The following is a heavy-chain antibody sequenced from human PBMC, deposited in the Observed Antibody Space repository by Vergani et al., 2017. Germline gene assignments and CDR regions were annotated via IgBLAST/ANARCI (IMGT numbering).Heavy chain of an antibody. Sequence: VQLVESGGGVVQPGGSLRLSCAASGFTFSSYSMNWVRQAPGKGLEWVSYISSSGSTIYYADSVKGRFTISRDNAKNSLYLQMNSLRAEDTAVYYCARDQTGYCSSTSCHPDYMDVWGKGTTVTVSS. V-gene: IGHV3-48*04. CDR3: ARDQTGYCSSTSCHPDYMDV. D-gene: IGHD2-2*01. J-gene: IGHJ6*03. CDR2: ISSSGSTI. CDR1: GFTFSSYS.